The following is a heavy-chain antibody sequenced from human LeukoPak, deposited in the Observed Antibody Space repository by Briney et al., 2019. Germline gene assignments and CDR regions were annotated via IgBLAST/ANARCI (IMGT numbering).Heavy chain of an antibody. CDR1: GGSVSGSNYR. CDR2: IYYTGST. V-gene: IGHV4-39*01. Sequence: SETLSLTCTVSGGSVSGSNYRWGWIRQPPGKGLEWIGTIYYTGSTYYNPSLKSRVTISVDTSKNQFSLKLISVTAADTAVYYCARQDGYSGSYFDYRGQGTLVTVSS. D-gene: IGHD1-26*01. J-gene: IGHJ4*02. CDR3: ARQDGYSGSYFDY.